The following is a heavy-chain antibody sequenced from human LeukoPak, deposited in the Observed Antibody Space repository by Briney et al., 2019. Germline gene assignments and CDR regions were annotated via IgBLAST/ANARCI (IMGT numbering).Heavy chain of an antibody. CDR2: IWYDGRDK. V-gene: IGHV3-30*02. D-gene: IGHD5-18*01. J-gene: IGHJ4*02. Sequence: GGSLRLSCAASGFTFSGCGMHWVRQAPCKGLEWVAFIWYDGRDKYYADSVKGRFTISRDNSKNTLYLQMNSLRAEDTAIYYCAKDPYSYGSYFDYWGQGTLVTVSS. CDR3: AKDPYSYGSYFDY. CDR1: GFTFSGCG.